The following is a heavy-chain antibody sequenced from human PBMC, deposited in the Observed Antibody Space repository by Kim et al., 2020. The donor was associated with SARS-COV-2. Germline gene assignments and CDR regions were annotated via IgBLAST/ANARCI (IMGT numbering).Heavy chain of an antibody. CDR3: AKSPSRVLRFLEWTTYFDY. V-gene: IGHV3-23*03. CDR1: GFTFSSYA. Sequence: GGSLRLSCAASGFTFSSYAMSWVRQAPGKGLEWVSAIYSGGSSTYYADSVKGRFTISRDNSKNTLYLQMNSLRAEDTAVYYCAKSPSRVLRFLEWTTYFDYWGQVTLVTVSS. D-gene: IGHD3-3*01. J-gene: IGHJ4*02. CDR2: IYSGGSST.